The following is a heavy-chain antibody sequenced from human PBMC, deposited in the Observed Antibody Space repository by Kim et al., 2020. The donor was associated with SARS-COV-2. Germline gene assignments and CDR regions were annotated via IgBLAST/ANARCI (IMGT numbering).Heavy chain of an antibody. CDR2: IKQDGSQK. V-gene: IGHV3-7*03. CDR3: TTAIRGATGY. D-gene: IGHD3-10*01. Sequence: GGSLRLSCAASGFTFSNYWMNWVRQAPGKGLEWVSNIKQDGSQKSYMDSVKGRFTISRDNAKNSLYLQMNSLRAEDTAVYYCTTAIRGATGYWAQGTLVTVSS. J-gene: IGHJ4*02. CDR1: GFTFSNYW.